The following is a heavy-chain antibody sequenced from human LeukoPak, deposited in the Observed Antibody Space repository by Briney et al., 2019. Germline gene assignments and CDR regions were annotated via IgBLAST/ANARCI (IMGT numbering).Heavy chain of an antibody. CDR3: AKAKWFGESPFDY. CDR2: ISSSGSTI. V-gene: IGHV3-48*03. CDR1: GFTFSSYE. J-gene: IGHJ4*02. D-gene: IGHD3-10*01. Sequence: GGSLRLSCAASGFTFSSYEMNWVRQAPGKGLEWVSYISSSGSTIYYADSVKGRFTISRDNSKNTVYLQMSSLRAEDTAVYYCAKAKWFGESPFDYWGRGSLVTVSS.